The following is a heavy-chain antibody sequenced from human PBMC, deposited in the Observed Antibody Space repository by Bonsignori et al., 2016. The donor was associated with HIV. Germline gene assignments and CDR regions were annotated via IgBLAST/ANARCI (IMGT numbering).Heavy chain of an antibody. CDR2: ISAYNGNT. V-gene: IGHV1-18*01. Sequence: ASVKVSCKASGYTFTSYGISWVRQAPGQGLEWMGWISAYNGNTNYAQKLQGRVTMTTDTSTSTAYMELRSLRSDDTAVYYCARERSHYYDSSSPRDPWGQGTLVTVSS. CDR3: ARERSHYYDSSSPRDP. CDR1: GYTFTSYG. J-gene: IGHJ5*02. D-gene: IGHD3-22*01.